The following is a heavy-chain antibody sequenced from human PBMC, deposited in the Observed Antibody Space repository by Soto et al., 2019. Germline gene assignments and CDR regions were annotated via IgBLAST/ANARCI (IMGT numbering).Heavy chain of an antibody. D-gene: IGHD6-19*01. CDR1: GYTFSNYD. CDR3: ARERLNTGWYGFDY. CDR2: VSNKNGVT. V-gene: IGHV1-18*04. Sequence: SVKVSCKTSGYTFSNYDFSWVRQAPGQGLEWMGWVSNKNGVTNYAEKFRDRVTMSTDTSTNTIYMELRSLRSDDTAVYFCARERLNTGWYGFDYWGQGTQVTVSS. J-gene: IGHJ4*02.